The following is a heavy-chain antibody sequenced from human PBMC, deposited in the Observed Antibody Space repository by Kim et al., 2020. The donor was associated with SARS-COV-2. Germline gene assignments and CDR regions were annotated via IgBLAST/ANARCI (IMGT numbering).Heavy chain of an antibody. CDR3: AKSIFYYDILTGGIDY. V-gene: IGHV3-23*01. CDR1: GFTFSSYA. J-gene: IGHJ4*02. Sequence: GGSLRLSCAASGFTFSSYAMSWVRQAPGKGLEWVSAISGSGGSTYYADSVKGRFTISRDNSKNTLYLQMNSLRAEDTAVYYCAKSIFYYDILTGGIDYWGQGTLVTVSS. D-gene: IGHD3-9*01. CDR2: ISGSGGST.